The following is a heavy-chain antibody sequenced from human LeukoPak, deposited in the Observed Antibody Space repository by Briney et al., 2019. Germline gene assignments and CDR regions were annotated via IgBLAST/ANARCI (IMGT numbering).Heavy chain of an antibody. Sequence: SETLSLTCTVSGGSITSRSYFWGWIRQPPGKGLEWIGSIYSSGSTYYNPSLKSRVNISVDTSKNQFSLKLSSVTAADTAVYHCARDDASTLATTGIAWTRRGFDHWGQGTLVTVSS. D-gene: IGHD6-13*01. V-gene: IGHV4-39*07. CDR1: GGSITSRSYF. J-gene: IGHJ4*02. CDR3: ARDDASTLATTGIAWTRRGFDH. CDR2: IYSSGST.